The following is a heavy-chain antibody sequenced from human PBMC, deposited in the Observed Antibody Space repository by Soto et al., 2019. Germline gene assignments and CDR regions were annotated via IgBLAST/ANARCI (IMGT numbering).Heavy chain of an antibody. D-gene: IGHD5-18*01. CDR2: LIPIFGTA. CDR3: ARTNTAMVTGWFDP. V-gene: IGHV1-69*12. Sequence: QVQLVQSGAEVKKPGSSVKVSCKASGGTFSSYAISWVRQAPGQGLEWMGGLIPIFGTANYAQKFQGRVTITAEESKSTAYMELSSLRSEDTAVYYCARTNTAMVTGWFDPWGQGTLVTVSS. CDR1: GGTFSSYA. J-gene: IGHJ5*02.